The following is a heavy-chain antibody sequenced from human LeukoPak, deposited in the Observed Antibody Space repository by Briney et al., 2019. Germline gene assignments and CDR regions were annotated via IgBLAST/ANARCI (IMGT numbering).Heavy chain of an antibody. D-gene: IGHD4-17*01. CDR3: ARDRGEGFDP. Sequence: GGSLRLSCAASGFTFSSYSMNWVRQAPGKGLGWVSSISSSSSYIYYADSVKGRFTISRDNAKNSLYLQMNSLRAEDTAVYYCARDRGEGFDPWGQGTLVTVSS. CDR1: GFTFSSYS. V-gene: IGHV3-21*01. J-gene: IGHJ5*02. CDR2: ISSSSSYI.